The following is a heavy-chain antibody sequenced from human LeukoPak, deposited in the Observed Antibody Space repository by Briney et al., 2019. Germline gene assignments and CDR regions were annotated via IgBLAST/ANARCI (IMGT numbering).Heavy chain of an antibody. Sequence: GGSLRLPCAASGFTFSSYWMHWVRQAPGKGLVWVSRINTDGSSTSYADSVKGRFTISRDNAKNTLYLQMNSLRAEDTAVYYCATGYCSSTSCYIRNLLLGYWGQGTLVTVSS. CDR3: ATGYCSSTSCYIRNLLLGY. CDR1: GFTFSSYW. V-gene: IGHV3-74*01. D-gene: IGHD2-2*02. J-gene: IGHJ4*02. CDR2: INTDGSST.